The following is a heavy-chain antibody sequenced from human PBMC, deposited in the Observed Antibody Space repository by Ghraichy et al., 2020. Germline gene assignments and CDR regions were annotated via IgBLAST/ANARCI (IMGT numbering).Heavy chain of an antibody. Sequence: SETLSLTCAVYGGSFSGYYWSWIRQPPGKGLEWIGEINHSGSTNYNPSLKSRVTISVDTSKNQFSLKLSSVTAADTAVYYCARNPDNIVVVPAASRAGYYYGMDVWGQGTTVTVSS. CDR1: GGSFSGYY. CDR3: ARNPDNIVVVPAASRAGYYYGMDV. V-gene: IGHV4-34*01. J-gene: IGHJ6*02. CDR2: INHSGST. D-gene: IGHD2-2*01.